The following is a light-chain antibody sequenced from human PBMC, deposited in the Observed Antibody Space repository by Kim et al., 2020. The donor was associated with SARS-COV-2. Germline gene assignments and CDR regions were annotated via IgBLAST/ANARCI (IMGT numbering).Light chain of an antibody. CDR2: DAS. J-gene: IGKJ1*01. CDR1: QSVINNY. CDR3: QQYGNSPWT. V-gene: IGKV3-20*01. Sequence: DIVLTQSPGTLSLSPGGRATLSCRASQSVINNYLAWYQQKPGQAPRLLMYDASTRATDIPDSFSGSGSGTDFTLTISRLEPEDFAVYYCQQYGNSPWTFGQGTKVDIK.